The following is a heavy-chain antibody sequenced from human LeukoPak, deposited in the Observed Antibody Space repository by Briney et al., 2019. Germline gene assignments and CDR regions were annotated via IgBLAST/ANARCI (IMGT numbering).Heavy chain of an antibody. J-gene: IGHJ5*02. CDR1: GYTFTTYA. CDR3: ARDYCSITICYGLDP. V-gene: IGHV1-3*01. D-gene: IGHD2-2*01. CDR2: INAGNGNT. Sequence: ASVKVSCKASGYTFTTYAMHWVRQAPGERLEWMGWINAGNGNTKYSQKFQGRVTITSDTSASTAYMELSSLRSEDTAVYHCARDYCSITICYGLDPWGQGTLVTVSS.